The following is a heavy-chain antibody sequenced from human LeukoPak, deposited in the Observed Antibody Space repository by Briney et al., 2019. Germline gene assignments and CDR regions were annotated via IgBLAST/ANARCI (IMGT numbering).Heavy chain of an antibody. D-gene: IGHD6-13*01. CDR1: GFTFSSYG. CDR3: ARAPRSIAAAVPADYFDY. V-gene: IGHV3-33*01. Sequence: PGGSLRLSCAASGFTFSSYGMHWVRQAPGKGLEWVAVIWYDGSNKYYADSVKGRFTISRDNSKNTLYLQMNSLRAEDTAVYYCARAPRSIAAAVPADYFDYWGQGTLVTVSS. CDR2: IWYDGSNK. J-gene: IGHJ4*02.